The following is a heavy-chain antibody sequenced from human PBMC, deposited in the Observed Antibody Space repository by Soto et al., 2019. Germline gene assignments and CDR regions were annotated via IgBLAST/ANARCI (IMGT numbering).Heavy chain of an antibody. CDR2: IITDGSRT. CDR1: KFTFSRYW. D-gene: IGHD1-26*01. J-gene: IGHJ5*02. V-gene: IGHV3-74*03. CDR3: ARVASGSYDWFDP. Sequence: EVQLVESGGGLVQPGGSLRLSCAASKFTFSRYWMHWVLQTPGKGLMWVSRIITDGSRTTYAASVKGRFTISRDNANNTVFLDMNSLRAEDTAVYYCARVASGSYDWFDPWGQGTLVTVSS.